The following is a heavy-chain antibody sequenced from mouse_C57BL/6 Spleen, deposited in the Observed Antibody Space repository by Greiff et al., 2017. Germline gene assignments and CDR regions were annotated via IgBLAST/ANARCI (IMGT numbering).Heavy chain of an antibody. Sequence: QVQLQQSGPGLVQPSPSLSITCTASGFSLTSYGVHWVRQSPGKGLEWLGVIWRGGSTDYYAAFMSRLSNNKDNAKSQVFFKMNSLQADDTAIYYCAKGNNYEGFAYWGQGTLVTVSA. CDR1: GFSLTSYG. V-gene: IGHV2-5*01. D-gene: IGHD5-2*01. CDR3: AKGNNYEGFAY. J-gene: IGHJ3*01. CDR2: IWRGGST.